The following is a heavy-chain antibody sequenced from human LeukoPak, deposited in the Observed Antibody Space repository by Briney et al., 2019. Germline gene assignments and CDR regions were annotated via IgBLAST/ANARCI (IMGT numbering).Heavy chain of an antibody. Sequence: ASVKVSCKASGYTFTGYYMHWVRQAPGQGLEWMGWINPNSGGTNYAQKFQGWVTMTRDTSISTAYMELSRLRSDDTAVYYCAREGSAYFDAFDIWGQGTMVTVSS. CDR2: INPNSGGT. D-gene: IGHD2-8*01. V-gene: IGHV1-2*04. CDR1: GYTFTGYY. J-gene: IGHJ3*02. CDR3: AREGSAYFDAFDI.